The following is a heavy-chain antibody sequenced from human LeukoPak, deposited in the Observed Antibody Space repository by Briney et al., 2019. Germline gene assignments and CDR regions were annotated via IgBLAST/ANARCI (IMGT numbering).Heavy chain of an antibody. CDR1: GGTFSSYA. J-gene: IGHJ5*02. Sequence: ASVKVSCKASGGTFSSYAISWVRQAPGQGLEWMGGIIPIFGTANYAQKFQGRVTITTDESTSTAHMELSSLRSEDTAVYYCARAFTLKRETSGYYRTWGQGTLVTVSS. D-gene: IGHD3-22*01. CDR3: ARAFTLKRETSGYYRT. V-gene: IGHV1-69*05. CDR2: IIPIFGTA.